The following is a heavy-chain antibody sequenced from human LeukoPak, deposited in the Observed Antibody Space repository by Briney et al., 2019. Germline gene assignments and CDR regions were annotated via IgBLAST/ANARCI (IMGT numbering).Heavy chain of an antibody. D-gene: IGHD3-10*01. V-gene: IGHV1-69*06. CDR1: GGTFSSYA. CDR3: ARGDQYYYAPHFDP. Sequence: SVKVSCKASGGTFSSYAISWVRQAPGHGLEWMGGIIPIFGTANYAQKFQGRVTITADKSTSTAYMELSSLRSEDTAVYYCARGDQYYYAPHFDPWGQGTLVTVSS. J-gene: IGHJ5*02. CDR2: IIPIFGTA.